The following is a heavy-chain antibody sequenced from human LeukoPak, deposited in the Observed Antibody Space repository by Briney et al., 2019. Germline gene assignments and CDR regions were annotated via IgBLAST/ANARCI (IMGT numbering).Heavy chain of an antibody. V-gene: IGHV4-59*01. CDR2: IYYSGST. D-gene: IGHD3-10*01. CDR1: GGSFSGYY. Sequence: SETLSLTCAVYGGSFSGYYWSWMRQPPGKGLEWIGYIYYSGSTNYYPSLKSRVTISVDTSKNQFSLELRSVTAADTAVYYCARHGSVTSYVFDYWVQGTLVTVSS. J-gene: IGHJ4*02. CDR3: ARHGSVTSYVFDY.